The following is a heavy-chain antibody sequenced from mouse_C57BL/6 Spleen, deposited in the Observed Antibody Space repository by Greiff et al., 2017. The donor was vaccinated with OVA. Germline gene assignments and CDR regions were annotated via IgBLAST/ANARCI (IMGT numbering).Heavy chain of an antibody. V-gene: IGHV1-64*01. D-gene: IGHD3-2*02. CDR1: GYTFTSYW. CDR2: INPNSGST. CDR3: ARSGQLRLRGFDY. Sequence: VKLQQPGAELVKPGASVKLSCKASGYTFTSYWMHWVKQRPGQGLEWIGMINPNSGSTNYNEKFKSKATLTVDKSSSTAYMQLSSLTSEDSAVYYCARSGQLRLRGFDYWGQGTTLTVSS. J-gene: IGHJ2*01.